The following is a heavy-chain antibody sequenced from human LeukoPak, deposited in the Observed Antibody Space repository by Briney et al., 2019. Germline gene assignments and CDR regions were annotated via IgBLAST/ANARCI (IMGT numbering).Heavy chain of an antibody. CDR3: ARHMGATVVTQAPLDY. CDR1: GYSFTSYW. CDR2: IYPGDSDT. Sequence: GESLKISCKGSGYSFTSYWIGWVRQMTGKGLEWMGIIYPGDSDTRYSPSFQGQVTISADKSISTAYLQWSSLKASDTAMYYCARHMGATVVTQAPLDYWGQGTLVTVSS. D-gene: IGHD4-23*01. J-gene: IGHJ4*02. V-gene: IGHV5-51*01.